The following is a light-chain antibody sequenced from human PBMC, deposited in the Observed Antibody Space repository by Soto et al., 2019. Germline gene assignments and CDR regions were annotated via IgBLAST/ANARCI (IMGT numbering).Light chain of an antibody. V-gene: IGKV3-15*01. CDR1: QSVAGN. J-gene: IGKJ2*01. Sequence: EIVMTQSPATLSVSPGETATLSCRASQSVAGNLAWYQQKPGQPPRLLIYGVSTRATGVPARFSGSGSETDFTLTISCLQSEDFATYYCQQYYSYPYTFGQGTKLEIK. CDR2: GVS. CDR3: QQYYSYPYT.